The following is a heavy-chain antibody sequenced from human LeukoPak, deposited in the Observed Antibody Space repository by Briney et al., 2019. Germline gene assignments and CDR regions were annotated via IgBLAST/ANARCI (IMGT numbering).Heavy chain of an antibody. J-gene: IGHJ4*02. CDR2: ISGSGGST. CDR3: AKDSNPYSSSSFDY. D-gene: IGHD6-6*01. V-gene: IGHV3-23*01. Sequence: GGSLRLSCAVSGFTFSSYAMSWVRQAPGKGLEWVSAISGSGGSTYYADSVKGRFTISRDNSKNTLYLQMNSLRAEDTAVYYCAKDSNPYSSSSFDYWGRGTLVTVSS. CDR1: GFTFSSYA.